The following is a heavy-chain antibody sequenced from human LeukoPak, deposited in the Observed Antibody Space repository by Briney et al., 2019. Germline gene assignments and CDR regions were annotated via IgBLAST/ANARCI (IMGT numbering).Heavy chain of an antibody. D-gene: IGHD3-22*01. V-gene: IGHV3-7*02. CDR1: GFTFSSYW. CDR2: IKQDGSEK. CDR3: ARVGSSGYFDY. J-gene: IGHJ4*02. Sequence: GGSLRLSCAASGFTFSSYWMSWVRQAPGKGLEWVANIKQDGSEKYYVDSVKGRFTIARDNARNSLYLQMNSLRAEDTAVYYCARVGSSGYFDYWGQGTLVTVSS.